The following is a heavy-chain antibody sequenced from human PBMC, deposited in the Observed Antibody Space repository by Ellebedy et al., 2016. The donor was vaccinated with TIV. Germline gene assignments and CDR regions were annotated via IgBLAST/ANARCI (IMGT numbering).Heavy chain of an antibody. CDR2: IHPGDSET. CDR3: ARFTSDYSGDWFGRAFDH. Sequence: KVSCKGSGYSFTNYWIGWVRQMPGKGLEWMGIIHPGDSETRYSPSFQGQVTISGDKSISTAYLQWRSLKASDTAMYYCARFTSDYSGDWFGRAFDHWGQGTLVIVSS. J-gene: IGHJ4*02. V-gene: IGHV5-51*01. CDR1: GYSFTNYW. D-gene: IGHD2-21*02.